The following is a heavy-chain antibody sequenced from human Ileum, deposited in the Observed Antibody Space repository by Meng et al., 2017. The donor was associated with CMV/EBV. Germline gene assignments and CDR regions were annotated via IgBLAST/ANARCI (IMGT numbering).Heavy chain of an antibody. Sequence: QVQVVQSGAEVKKPGASVRVSCKTSGYSFTVYTIHWARQAPGQGLEWMGRINTYTGDTYYAQKFRDRVTMTRDTSISTAYMELSGLRSDDTAIYYCARDNWGSDYWGQGTLVTVSS. CDR1: GYSFTVYT. D-gene: IGHD7-27*01. CDR2: INTYTGDT. V-gene: IGHV1-2*06. J-gene: IGHJ4*02. CDR3: ARDNWGSDY.